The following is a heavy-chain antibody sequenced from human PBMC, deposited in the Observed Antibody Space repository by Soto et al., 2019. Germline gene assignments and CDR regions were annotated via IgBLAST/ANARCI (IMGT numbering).Heavy chain of an antibody. CDR3: TTAIAAAGTGLYYYYYGMDV. CDR1: GFTFSNAW. CDR2: IKSKTDGGAT. V-gene: IGHV3-15*01. D-gene: IGHD6-13*01. J-gene: IGHJ6*02. Sequence: GGSLRLSCAASGFTFSNAWMSWVRRAPGKGLEWVGRIKSKTDGGATDYAAPVKGRFTISRDDSKNTLYLQMNSLKTEDTAVYYCTTAIAAAGTGLYYYYYGMDVWGQGTTFSVS.